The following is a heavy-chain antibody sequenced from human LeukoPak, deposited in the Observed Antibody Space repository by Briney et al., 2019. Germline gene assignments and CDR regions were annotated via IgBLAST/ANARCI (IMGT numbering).Heavy chain of an antibody. V-gene: IGHV3-30-3*01. J-gene: IGHJ5*02. Sequence: GRSLRLPCAASGFTFGSYAMHWVRQAPGKGLEWVAVMSFDGTHIYYADSVRGRFTISRDDAKNTVYLQMNNLRAEDTAVYYCVRGGPSTWSWGQGTLVTVSS. CDR3: VRGGPSTWS. CDR1: GFTFGSYA. CDR2: MSFDGTHI. D-gene: IGHD2-15*01.